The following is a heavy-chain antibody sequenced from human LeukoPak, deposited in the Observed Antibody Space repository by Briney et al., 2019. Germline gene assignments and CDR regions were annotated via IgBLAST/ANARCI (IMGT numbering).Heavy chain of an antibody. J-gene: IGHJ4*02. CDR1: GYTFTSYY. CDR2: ISGSGGST. D-gene: IGHD3-10*01. Sequence: ASVKVSCKASGYTFTSYYMHWVRQAPGKGLEWVSAISGSGGSTYYADSVKGRFTISRDNSKNTLYLQMNSLRAEDTAVYYCAKALLLWFGELLYFDYWGQGTLVTVSS. CDR3: AKALLLWFGELLYFDY. V-gene: IGHV3-23*01.